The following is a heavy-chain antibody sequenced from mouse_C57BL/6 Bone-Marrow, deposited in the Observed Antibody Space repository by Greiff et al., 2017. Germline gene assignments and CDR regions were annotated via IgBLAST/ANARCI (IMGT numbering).Heavy chain of an antibody. D-gene: IGHD2-3*01. CDR2: IYPGDGDT. CDR3: ARLGWLLSFAY. CDR1: GYAFSSSW. J-gene: IGHJ3*01. V-gene: IGHV1-82*01. Sequence: QVHVKQSGPELVKPGASVKISCKASGYAFSSSWMNWVKQRPGKGLEWIGRIYPGDGDTNYNGKFKGKATLTADKSSSTAYMQLSSLTSEDSAVYFCARLGWLLSFAYWGQGTLVTVSA.